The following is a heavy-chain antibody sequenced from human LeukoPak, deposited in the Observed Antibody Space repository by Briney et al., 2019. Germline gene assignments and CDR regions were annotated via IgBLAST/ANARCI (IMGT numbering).Heavy chain of an antibody. V-gene: IGHV1-69*04. D-gene: IGHD3-22*01. J-gene: IGHJ4*02. CDR2: IIPIFGIA. CDR1: GGTFSSYA. Sequence: SVKVSCRASGGTFSSYAISWVRQAPGQGLEWMGRIIPIFGIANYAQKFQGRVTITADKSTSTAYMELSSLRSEDTAVYYCAGESRPSYYDSSGYRFDYWGQGTLVTVSS. CDR3: AGESRPSYYDSSGYRFDY.